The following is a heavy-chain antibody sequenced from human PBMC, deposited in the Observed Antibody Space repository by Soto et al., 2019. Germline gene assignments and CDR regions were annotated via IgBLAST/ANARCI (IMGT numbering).Heavy chain of an antibody. CDR3: ARSVPGYCSGGSCYWFDP. CDR1: GGTFSSYA. CDR2: IIPIFGTA. Sequence: QVQLVQSGAEVKKPGSSVKVSCKASGGTFSSYAISWVRQAPGQGLXXXGGIIPIFGTANYAQKFQGRVTITADESTSTAYMELSSLRSEDTAVYYCARSVPGYCSGGSCYWFDPWGQGTLVTVSS. D-gene: IGHD2-15*01. V-gene: IGHV1-69*01. J-gene: IGHJ5*02.